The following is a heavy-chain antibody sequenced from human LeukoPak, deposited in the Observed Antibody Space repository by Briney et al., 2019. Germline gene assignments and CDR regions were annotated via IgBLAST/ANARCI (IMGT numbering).Heavy chain of an antibody. CDR2: IRPNSGDT. CDR3: ASSSYPFDAFDV. J-gene: IGHJ3*01. D-gene: IGHD2/OR15-2a*01. V-gene: IGHV1-2*02. Sequence: ASVKVSCQASGYTYTGYYMHWVRQAPGQGLEGMGWIRPNSGDTNYAQKFQGRGTMTRDKSINTAYMELSRLTSDDTAVYFCASSSYPFDAFDVWGQGTMVTVSS. CDR1: GYTYTGYY.